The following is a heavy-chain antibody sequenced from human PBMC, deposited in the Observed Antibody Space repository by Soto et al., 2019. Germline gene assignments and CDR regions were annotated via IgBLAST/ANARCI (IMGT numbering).Heavy chain of an antibody. CDR2: IKSKTDGGTT. Sequence: PGGSLRLSCAASGFTFTNAWMSWFRQAPGKGLEWVGRIKSKTDGGTTDYAAPVKGRFTISRDDSQNTLYLQMNSLKTEDTAVYYCTTDSSSRLGYCTSTSCFDYWGQGTLVTVSS. D-gene: IGHD2-2*01. CDR1: GFTFTNAW. V-gene: IGHV3-15*01. J-gene: IGHJ4*02. CDR3: TTDSSSRLGYCTSTSCFDY.